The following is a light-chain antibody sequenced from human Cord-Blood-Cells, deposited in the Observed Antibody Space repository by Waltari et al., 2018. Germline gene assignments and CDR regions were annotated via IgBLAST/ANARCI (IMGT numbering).Light chain of an antibody. V-gene: IGKV1-39*01. Sequence: DIQMTQSPSSLSASVGDRVTITYRASQSISSYLNWYQQKPGKAPKLLIYAASSLQSGVPSRFSGSGSGTDFTLTISILQPEDFATYYCQQSYSTPQYTFGQGTKLEIK. J-gene: IGKJ2*01. CDR3: QQSYSTPQYT. CDR2: AAS. CDR1: QSISSY.